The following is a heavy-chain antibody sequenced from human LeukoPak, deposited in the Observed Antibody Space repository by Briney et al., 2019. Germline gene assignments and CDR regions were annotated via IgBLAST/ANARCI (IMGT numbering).Heavy chain of an antibody. J-gene: IGHJ1*01. CDR2: IYYSGRT. V-gene: IGHV4-39*07. CDR1: GGSISNSNYY. Sequence: SETLSLTCTVSGGSISNSNYYWGCIRQPPGKGLEWIGSIYYSGRTYYNPSLKSRVTISVDKSKNQFSLKLSSVTAADTAVYYCARAWSGSGLEYFQHWGQGTLVTVSS. D-gene: IGHD3-3*01. CDR3: ARAWSGSGLEYFQH.